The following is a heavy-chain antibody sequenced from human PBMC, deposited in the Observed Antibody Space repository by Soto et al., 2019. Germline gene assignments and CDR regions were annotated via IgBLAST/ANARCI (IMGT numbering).Heavy chain of an antibody. CDR1: GGSISSSNW. J-gene: IGHJ4*02. CDR2: IYHSGNT. Sequence: QVQLQESGPGLVKPSGTLSLTCAVSGGSISSSNWWSWVRQPPGKGLEWIGEIYHSGNTNYNPSPKSRGTMAGDKSRNQFSLRLSSGTAADTAVYYCARRWGEGRVDYWGQGTLVTVSS. V-gene: IGHV4-4*02. D-gene: IGHD3-10*01. CDR3: ARRWGEGRVDY.